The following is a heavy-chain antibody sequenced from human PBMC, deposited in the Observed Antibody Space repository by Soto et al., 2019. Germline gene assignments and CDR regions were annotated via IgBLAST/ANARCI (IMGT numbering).Heavy chain of an antibody. D-gene: IGHD6-19*01. Sequence: GGSLRLSCVASGFSLSDHYMDWVRQAPGKGLEWVSYISSSSSTIYYADSVKGRFTISRDNAKNSLYLQMNSLRAEDTAVYYCAREGGQWLNWFDPWGQGTLVTVSS. CDR3: AREGGQWLNWFDP. V-gene: IGHV3-48*01. CDR2: ISSSSSTI. CDR1: GFSLSDHY. J-gene: IGHJ5*02.